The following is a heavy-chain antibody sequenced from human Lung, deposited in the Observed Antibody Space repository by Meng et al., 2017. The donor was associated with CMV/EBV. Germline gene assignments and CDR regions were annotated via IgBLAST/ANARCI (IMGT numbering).Heavy chain of an antibody. Sequence: SGGSISSRSYYWGWIRQLPGKGLEWVGSISYSGATYYKSSLKSRVTISVDTSKNQFSLRLTSVTAADTAVYYCARHGWTGTTPIDFWGQGTLVTVSS. V-gene: IGHV4-39*01. D-gene: IGHD1-1*01. CDR3: ARHGWTGTTPIDF. J-gene: IGHJ4*02. CDR1: GGSISSRSYY. CDR2: ISYSGAT.